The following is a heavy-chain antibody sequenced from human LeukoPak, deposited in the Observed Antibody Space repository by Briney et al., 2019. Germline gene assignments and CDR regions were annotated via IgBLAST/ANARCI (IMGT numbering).Heavy chain of an antibody. Sequence: PVGSLSVSCAESGGASCTDSMYRWLLALPGKRKRGFSIIIISGNIYYTHSVKRCFTVSRDNAKNSLYLQLNSLRAEDTAENCCARDHMIWCGGFSFDYWGQGTLVTVSS. CDR2: IIIISGNI. CDR1: GGASCTDS. CDR3: ARDHMIWCGGFSFDY. V-gene: IGHV3-21*01. D-gene: IGHD3-10*01. J-gene: IGHJ4*02.